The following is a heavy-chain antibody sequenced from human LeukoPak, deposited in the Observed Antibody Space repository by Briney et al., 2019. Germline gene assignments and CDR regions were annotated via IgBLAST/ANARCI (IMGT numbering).Heavy chain of an antibody. CDR2: IGGSSSSR. Sequence: GGSLRLSCVASGFTFNTYSMNWVRQAPGKGLEWVSSIGGSSSSRYHADSVKGRLTISRDNAKNSLYLQMNSLRAEDTAVYYCARDRDGYNRLDYWGQGTLVTVSS. V-gene: IGHV3-21*01. J-gene: IGHJ4*02. CDR1: GFTFNTYS. CDR3: ARDRDGYNRLDY. D-gene: IGHD5-24*01.